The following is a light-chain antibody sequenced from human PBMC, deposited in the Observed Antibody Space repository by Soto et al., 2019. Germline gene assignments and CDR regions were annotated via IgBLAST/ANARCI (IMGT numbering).Light chain of an antibody. CDR3: QQFYNTPPYT. CDR2: WAS. Sequence: DTVMTQSPDSLAVSLGERATINCKSSQSVFHSANNMNYLAWYQQKPGQSPKLLISWASIRDSGVPDRFSGSGPGTDFTLTINSLQAEDAAVYYCQQFYNTPPYTFGQGTRLEIK. V-gene: IGKV4-1*01. J-gene: IGKJ2*01. CDR1: QSVFHSANNMNY.